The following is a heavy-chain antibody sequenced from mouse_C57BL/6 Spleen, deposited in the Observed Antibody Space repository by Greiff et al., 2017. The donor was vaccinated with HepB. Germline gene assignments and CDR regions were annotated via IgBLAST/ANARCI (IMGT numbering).Heavy chain of an antibody. J-gene: IGHJ1*03. D-gene: IGHD1-1*01. CDR2: ISDGGSYT. CDR1: GFTFSSYA. V-gene: IGHV5-4*01. Sequence: VQLKESGGGLVKPGGSLKLSCAASGFTFSSYAMSWVRQTPEKRLEWVATISDGGSYTYYPDNVKGRFTISRDNAKNNLYLQMSHLKSEDTAMYYCARDHYYGSSHWYFDVWGTGTTVTVSS. CDR3: ARDHYYGSSHWYFDV.